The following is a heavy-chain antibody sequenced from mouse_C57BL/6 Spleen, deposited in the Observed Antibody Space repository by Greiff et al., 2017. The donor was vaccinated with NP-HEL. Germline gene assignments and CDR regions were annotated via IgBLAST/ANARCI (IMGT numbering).Heavy chain of an antibody. CDR1: GYTFTSYW. CDR2: IYPSDSET. CDR3: ARLGQAMDY. D-gene: IGHD3-3*01. J-gene: IGHJ4*01. Sequence: VQLQQPGAELVRPGSSVKLSCKASGYTFTSYWMDWVKQRPGQGLEWIGNIYPSDSETHYNQKFKDKATLTVDKSSSTAYMLLSSLTSEDSAVYYCARLGQAMDYWGQGTSVTVSS. V-gene: IGHV1-61*01.